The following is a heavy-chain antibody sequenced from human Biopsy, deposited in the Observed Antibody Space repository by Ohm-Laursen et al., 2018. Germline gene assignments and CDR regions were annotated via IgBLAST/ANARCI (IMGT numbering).Heavy chain of an antibody. Sequence: ASVKVSCKASGYTFTSYDITWARQASGQGPKWIGWLNPVSGNSNFGQKFRGRVTVSSDTSISTAYMELSGLTSDDTATYYCGRAVRNQLLTDPWGQGTLVTVTS. CDR3: GRAVRNQLLTDP. CDR1: GYTFTSYD. D-gene: IGHD1-7*01. J-gene: IGHJ5*02. V-gene: IGHV1-8*01. CDR2: LNPVSGNS.